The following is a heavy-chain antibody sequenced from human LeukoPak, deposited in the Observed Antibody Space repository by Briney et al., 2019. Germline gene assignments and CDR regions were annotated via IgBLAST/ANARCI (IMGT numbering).Heavy chain of an antibody. CDR1: GDSVSSSSAA. V-gene: IGHV6-1*01. D-gene: IGHD3-10*01. J-gene: IGHJ4*02. Sequence: SQTLSLTCAISGDSVSSSSAAWSWIRQSPPRGLEWLGRTYYRSKWYNDYANPVKSRISINSDTSKNQISLQLNSVTPEDTAVYYCARGTGTFDFWGQGTLVTVSS. CDR3: ARGTGTFDF. CDR2: TYYRSKWYN.